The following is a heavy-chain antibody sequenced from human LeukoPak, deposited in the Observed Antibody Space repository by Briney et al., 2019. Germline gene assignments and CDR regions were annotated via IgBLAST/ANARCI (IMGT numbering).Heavy chain of an antibody. CDR3: ARDPGGWIFDY. Sequence: GGSLRLSCAASGLTFSSYAMHWVRQAPGKGLEWVAVISYDGSNKYYADSVKGRFTISRDNSKNTLYLQMNSLRAEDTAVYYCARDPGGWIFDYWGQGTLVTVSS. CDR2: ISYDGSNK. CDR1: GLTFSSYA. V-gene: IGHV3-30-3*01. D-gene: IGHD6-19*01. J-gene: IGHJ4*02.